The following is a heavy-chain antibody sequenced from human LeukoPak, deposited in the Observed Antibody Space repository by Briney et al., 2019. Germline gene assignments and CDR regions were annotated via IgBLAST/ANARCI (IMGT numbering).Heavy chain of an antibody. Sequence: SETLSLTCAVYGGSFSGYYWSWIRQPPGKGLEWIGEINHSGSTNYNPSLKSRVTISVDTSKNQFSLKLSSVTAADTAVYYCATSYQDIGTFDYWGQGILVTVSS. V-gene: IGHV4-34*01. D-gene: IGHD5-12*01. J-gene: IGHJ4*02. CDR1: GGSFSGYY. CDR3: ATSYQDIGTFDY. CDR2: INHSGST.